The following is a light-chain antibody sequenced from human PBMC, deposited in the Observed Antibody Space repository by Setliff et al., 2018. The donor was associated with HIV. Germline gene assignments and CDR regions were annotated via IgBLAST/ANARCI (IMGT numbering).Light chain of an antibody. CDR1: SNDVGRYDL. Sequence: QSSLTQPASVSGSPGQSITISCTGTSNDVGRYDLVSWYQQHPARAPKLIIYQATRRPSGVSNRFSGSKSGNVASLTISGLQAEDGADYYCCSNTGSNTFVFGTGTKVTVL. V-gene: IGLV2-23*01. J-gene: IGLJ1*01. CDR2: QAT. CDR3: CSNTGSNTFV.